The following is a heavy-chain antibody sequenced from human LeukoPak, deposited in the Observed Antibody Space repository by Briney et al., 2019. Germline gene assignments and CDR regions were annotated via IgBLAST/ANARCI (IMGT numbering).Heavy chain of an antibody. CDR2: INEDGSEK. CDR1: GFSISRFW. Sequence: GGSLRLSCEVSGFSISRFWMSWLRQAPGKGLEWVASINEDGSEKYYLDSVKGRFTISRDNAKNTLFLQMNSLRGEDTAIYYCARGQYYYDGGYWGQGTPVTVSS. D-gene: IGHD3-22*01. V-gene: IGHV3-7*01. J-gene: IGHJ4*02. CDR3: ARGQYYYDGGY.